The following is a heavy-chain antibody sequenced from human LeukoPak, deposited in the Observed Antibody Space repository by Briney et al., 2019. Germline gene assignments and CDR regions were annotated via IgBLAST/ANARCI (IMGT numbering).Heavy chain of an antibody. D-gene: IGHD3-9*01. J-gene: IGHJ4*02. CDR1: GYTFTSYY. CDR3: ARGSSHVLRYFDWLLLFDY. V-gene: IGHV1-46*01. CDR2: INPSGGST. Sequence: GASVKVSCKASGYTFTSYYMHWVRQAPGQGLEWMGIINPSGGSTSYAQKFQGRVTMTRDTSTSTVYMELSSLRSEDTAVYYCARGSSHVLRYFDWLLLFDYCGQGTLVTVSS.